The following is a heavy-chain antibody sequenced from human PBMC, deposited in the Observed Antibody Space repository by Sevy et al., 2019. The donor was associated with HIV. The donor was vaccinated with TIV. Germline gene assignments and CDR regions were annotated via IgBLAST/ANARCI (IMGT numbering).Heavy chain of an antibody. J-gene: IGHJ6*02. CDR2: IYYSGST. CDR1: GGSISSSSYY. V-gene: IGHV4-39*01. CDR3: ARTDYYYGMDV. Sequence: SETLSLTCTVSGGSISSSSYYWGWIRQPPGKGLEWIGSIYYSGSTYYNPSLKSRVTISVDTSKNQFSLKLSSVTAADTAVYYCARTDYYYGMDVWGQWTTVTVSS.